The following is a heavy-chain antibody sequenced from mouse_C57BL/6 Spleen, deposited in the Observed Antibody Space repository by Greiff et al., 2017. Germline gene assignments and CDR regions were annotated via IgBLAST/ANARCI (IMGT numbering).Heavy chain of an antibody. CDR3: ARSNDSDYYAMDY. D-gene: IGHD3-2*01. J-gene: IGHJ4*01. V-gene: IGHV1-82*01. CDR1: GYAFSSSW. Sequence: VQLQESGPELVKPGASVKISCKASGYAFSSSWMNWVKQRPGKGLEWIGRIYPGDGDTNYNGKFKGKATLTADKSSSTAYMQLSSLTSEDSAVYFCARSNDSDYYAMDYWGQGTSGTVSS. CDR2: IYPGDGDT.